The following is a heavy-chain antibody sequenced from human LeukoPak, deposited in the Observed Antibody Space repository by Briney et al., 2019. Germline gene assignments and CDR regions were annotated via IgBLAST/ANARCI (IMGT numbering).Heavy chain of an antibody. CDR1: GFTFSSYA. CDR2: INHSGST. J-gene: IGHJ4*02. Sequence: GSLRLSCAASGFTFSSYAMSWIRQPPGKGLEWIGEINHSGSTNYNPSLKSRVTISVDTSKNQFSLKLSSVTAADTAVYYCAGGLGYCSSTSCDGTTVTTSGFDYWGQGTLVTVSS. CDR3: AGGLGYCSSTSCDGTTVTTSGFDY. V-gene: IGHV4-34*08. D-gene: IGHD2-2*01.